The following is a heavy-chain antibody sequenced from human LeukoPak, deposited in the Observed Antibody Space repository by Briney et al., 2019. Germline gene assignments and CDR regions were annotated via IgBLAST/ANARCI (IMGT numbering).Heavy chain of an antibody. CDR2: INSDGSRT. CDR3: ARDRGTFGVVDS. Sequence: GGSLRLSCAASGFTFSSYWMHWVRQAPGKGLVWVSRINSDGSRTNYADFVKGRFTISRDNAKNSLFLQMDSLRVEDTAVYYCARDRGTFGVVDSWGQGTLVAVSS. CDR1: GFTFSSYW. V-gene: IGHV3-74*01. D-gene: IGHD3-3*01. J-gene: IGHJ4*02.